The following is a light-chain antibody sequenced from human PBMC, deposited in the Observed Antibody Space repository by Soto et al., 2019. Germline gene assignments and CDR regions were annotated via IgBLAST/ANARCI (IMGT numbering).Light chain of an antibody. J-gene: IGKJ5*01. Sequence: IQLTQSASALSACVGDTVTITCRASQSFSTWWAWYQQKPGKAPKLLIYAASTLQSGVPLRFSGSGSGTSFTLTISSLQPEDFAPYYCQQLPSYPITFSQGTRLEI. CDR3: QQLPSYPIT. CDR1: QSFSTW. CDR2: AAS. V-gene: IGKV1-9*01.